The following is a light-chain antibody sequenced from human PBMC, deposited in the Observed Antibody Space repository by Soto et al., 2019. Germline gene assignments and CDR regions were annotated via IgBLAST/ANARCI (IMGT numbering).Light chain of an antibody. CDR1: SSDVGGYNY. Sequence: QSALTQPASVSGSPGQSITISCTGTSSDVGGYNYVSWYRHHPGKVPKLMIYEVSNRPSGISNRFSGSKSGNTASLTISGLQSEDEADYYCSSYTTSYTQVFGGGTKLTVL. CDR3: SSYTTSYTQV. CDR2: EVS. J-gene: IGLJ2*01. V-gene: IGLV2-14*01.